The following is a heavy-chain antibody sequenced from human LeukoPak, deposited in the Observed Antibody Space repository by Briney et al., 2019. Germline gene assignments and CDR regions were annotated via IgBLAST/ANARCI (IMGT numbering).Heavy chain of an antibody. CDR2: ISNDESKI. Sequence: GVSLRLSCTAFGFSFDTFSMHWVRQIPGKGLERVAVISNDESKIYYAGSVKGRFTISRDNSRSTLYLQMDSLRPDDTAVYYCARSNVPSKWWAYAMDVWGQGTMVTVSS. D-gene: IGHD2-8*01. CDR1: GFSFDTFS. V-gene: IGHV3-30-3*01. J-gene: IGHJ6*02. CDR3: ARSNVPSKWWAYAMDV.